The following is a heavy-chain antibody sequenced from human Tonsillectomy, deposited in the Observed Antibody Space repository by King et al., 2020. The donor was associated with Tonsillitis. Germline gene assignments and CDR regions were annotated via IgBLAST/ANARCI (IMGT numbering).Heavy chain of an antibody. D-gene: IGHD3-16*02. CDR1: GFTFSTYS. CDR2: ISSSSTYI. Sequence: VQLVESGGGLVKPGGSLRLSCAASGFTFSTYSMNLVRQAPGKGLEWVSSISSSSTYIHYADSLKGRFTISRDNAKNSLYLQINSLRAEDTAVYYCSCNPLQTSLWGQGTLVTVSS. V-gene: IGHV3-21*01. CDR3: SCNPLQTSL. J-gene: IGHJ4*02.